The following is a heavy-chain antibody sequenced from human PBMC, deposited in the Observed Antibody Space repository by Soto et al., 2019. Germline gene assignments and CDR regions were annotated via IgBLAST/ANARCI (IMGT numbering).Heavy chain of an antibody. CDR2: TSYDGNNK. V-gene: IGHV3-30-3*01. J-gene: IGHJ4*02. CDR1: GLTFSNYA. CDR3: AGVYFGGDSVNNY. Sequence: QVQLVESGGGVVQPGRSLRLSCAASGLTFSNYAMSWVRQAPGKGLEWVAATSYDGNNKYYADSVKGRFTVFRDSSKNTVDLQMNSLRTEDTAVYYCAGVYFGGDSVNNYWGQGTLVSVSS. D-gene: IGHD4-17*01.